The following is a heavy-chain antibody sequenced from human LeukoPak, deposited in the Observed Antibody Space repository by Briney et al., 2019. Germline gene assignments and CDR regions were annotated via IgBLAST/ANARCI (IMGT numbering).Heavy chain of an antibody. CDR1: GGSFSGYY. CDR2: INHTGST. D-gene: IGHD2-15*01. V-gene: IGHV4-34*01. J-gene: IGHJ5*02. Sequence: SETLSLTCAVYGGSFSGYYWSWIRQPPGKGLEWIGGINHTGSTNYNPSLKSRVTISVDRSKNQFSLNLSSVTAADTAVYYCAREGYCSGGSCDNWFDPWGQGTLVTVSS. CDR3: AREGYCSGGSCDNWFDP.